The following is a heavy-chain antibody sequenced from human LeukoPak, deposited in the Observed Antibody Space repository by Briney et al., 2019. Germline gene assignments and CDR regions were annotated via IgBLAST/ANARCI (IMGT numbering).Heavy chain of an antibody. CDR1: GGSISSGSYY. Sequence: PSETLSLTCTVSGGSISSGSYYWSWIRQPAGKGLEWIGRIYTSGSTNYNPSLKSRVTISVDTSKNQFSLKLSSVTAADTAVYYCARGIYGSGSFYYYYYMDVWGKGTTVTVSS. CDR3: ARGIYGSGSFYYYYYMDV. V-gene: IGHV4-61*02. CDR2: IYTSGST. D-gene: IGHD3-10*01. J-gene: IGHJ6*03.